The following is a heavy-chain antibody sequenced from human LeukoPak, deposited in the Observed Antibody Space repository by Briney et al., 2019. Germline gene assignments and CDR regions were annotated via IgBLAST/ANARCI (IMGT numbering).Heavy chain of an antibody. V-gene: IGHV4-59*08. CDR3: ARLSYYFDY. CDR2: IYYSGST. CDR1: GGSISSYY. Sequence: SETLSLTCTVSGGSISSYYWSWVRQPPGKVLEWIGYIYYSGSTNYNPSLKSRVTISVATSKNLFSLKLSSVAAADTAVYYCARLSYYFDYWGQGTLVTVSS. J-gene: IGHJ4*02.